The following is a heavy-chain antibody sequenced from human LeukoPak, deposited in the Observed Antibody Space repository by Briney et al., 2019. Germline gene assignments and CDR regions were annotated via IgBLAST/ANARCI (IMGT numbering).Heavy chain of an antibody. V-gene: IGHV1-8*01. D-gene: IGHD3-3*01. Sequence: ASVKVSCRASGYTLTSYDINWVRQATGQGLEWMGWMNPNSGDTGYAQKFQGRVTMTKNNAINTAYMELSSLRSEDSAVYYCSRVHYDFWSGYQGQNWFDPWGQGTLVTVSS. CDR3: SRVHYDFWSGYQGQNWFDP. J-gene: IGHJ5*02. CDR1: GYTLTSYD. CDR2: MNPNSGDT.